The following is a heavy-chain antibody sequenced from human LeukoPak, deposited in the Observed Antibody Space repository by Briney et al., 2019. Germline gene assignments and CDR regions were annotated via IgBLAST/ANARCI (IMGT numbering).Heavy chain of an antibody. V-gene: IGHV5-51*01. Sequence: GESLKISCKGSGYSFTSYWIGWVRQMPGKGLEWMGIIYPGDSDTRYSPSFQGQVTISADKSISTAYLQWSSLKASDTAMYYCARQWVRGVSFGWFDPWGQGNLVTVSS. D-gene: IGHD3-10*01. CDR2: IYPGDSDT. CDR1: GYSFTSYW. CDR3: ARQWVRGVSFGWFDP. J-gene: IGHJ5*02.